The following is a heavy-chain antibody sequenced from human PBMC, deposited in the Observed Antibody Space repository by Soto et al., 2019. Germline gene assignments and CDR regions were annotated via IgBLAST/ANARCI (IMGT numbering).Heavy chain of an antibody. J-gene: IGHJ4*02. Sequence: SETLSLTCTVSGDSMNPYSWSWTRQPPGKGLEWIGYVYNSGSTTYNYSFKNRVTMSIDTSENQFSLKVSSVTAADTAVYYCAGDFGSGSYRFDYWGQGALVTVSS. CDR2: VYNSGST. CDR1: GDSMNPYS. CDR3: AGDFGSGSYRFDY. V-gene: IGHV4-59*01. D-gene: IGHD3-10*01.